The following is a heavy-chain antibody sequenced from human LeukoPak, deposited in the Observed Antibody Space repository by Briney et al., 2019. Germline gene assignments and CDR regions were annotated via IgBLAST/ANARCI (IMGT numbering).Heavy chain of an antibody. CDR1: GYTFTSYA. Sequence: GASVKVSCKASGYTFTSYAMNWVRQAPGQGLEWMGWINTNTGNPTYAQGFTGRFVFSLDTSVSTAYLQISSLKAEDTAVYYCARGLIAVAGSFPLYYYYYMDVWGKGTTVTISS. J-gene: IGHJ6*03. CDR2: INTNTGNP. D-gene: IGHD6-19*01. V-gene: IGHV7-4-1*02. CDR3: ARGLIAVAGSFPLYYYYYMDV.